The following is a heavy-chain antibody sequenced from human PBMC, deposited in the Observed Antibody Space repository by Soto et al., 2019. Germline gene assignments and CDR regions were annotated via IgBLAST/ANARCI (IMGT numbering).Heavy chain of an antibody. V-gene: IGHV3-23*01. CDR3: AKQTTFSFDRAGPGDYFDS. Sequence: PXGSLRLSCAASGFTFSSNPMSWVRRAPGKGLEWVSGITGSGGITDYADSVKGQFTISRDNSRNTLYLQMNYLRVEDTAVYFCAKQTTFSFDRAGPGDYFDSWGQGTLVTVSS. CDR2: ITGSGGIT. D-gene: IGHD3-16*01. J-gene: IGHJ4*02. CDR1: GFTFSSNP.